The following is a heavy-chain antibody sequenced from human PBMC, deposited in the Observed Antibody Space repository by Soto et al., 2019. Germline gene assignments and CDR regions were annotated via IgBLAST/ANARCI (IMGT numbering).Heavy chain of an antibody. Sequence: EVQLVESGVGLVQPVGSLRLSCAASGLTFSSYWMHWVRQAPGKGLVWVSRISTDGSVTTYADSVKGRFTISRDNAKNTLYLQMNSLRTEDTAVYYWARAPYSSGWWGLDYWGQGTLVTVSS. CDR1: GLTFSSYW. D-gene: IGHD6-19*01. CDR2: ISTDGSVT. J-gene: IGHJ4*02. CDR3: ARAPYSSGWWGLDY. V-gene: IGHV3-74*01.